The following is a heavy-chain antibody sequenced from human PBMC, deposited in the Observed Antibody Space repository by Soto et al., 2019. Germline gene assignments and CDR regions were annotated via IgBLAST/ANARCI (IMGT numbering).Heavy chain of an antibody. D-gene: IGHD1-26*01. CDR3: ARDIVGAPNWFDP. V-gene: IGHV4-4*07. J-gene: IGHJ5*02. CDR1: GGSISSYY. Sequence: PSETLSLTCTVSGGSISSYYWSWIRQPAGKGLGWIGRIYTSGSTNYNPSLKSRVTMSVDTPKNQFSLKLSSVTAADTAVYYCARDIVGAPNWFDPWGQGTLVTVSS. CDR2: IYTSGST.